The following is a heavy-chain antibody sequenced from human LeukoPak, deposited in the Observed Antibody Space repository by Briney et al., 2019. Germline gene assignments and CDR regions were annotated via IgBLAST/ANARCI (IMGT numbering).Heavy chain of an antibody. CDR3: ISPITMIVVVPLVY. CDR1: GFTFSSYA. J-gene: IGHJ4*02. V-gene: IGHV3-30-3*01. Sequence: GGSLRLSCAASGFTFSSYAMHWVRQAPGKGLEWVAVISYDGSNKYYADSVKGRFTISRDNSKNTLYLQMNSLRAEDTAVYYCISPITMIVVVPLVYWGQGTLVTVSS. CDR2: ISYDGSNK. D-gene: IGHD3-22*01.